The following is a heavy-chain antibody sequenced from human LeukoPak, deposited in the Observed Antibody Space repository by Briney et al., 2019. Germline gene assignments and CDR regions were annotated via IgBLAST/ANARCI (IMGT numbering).Heavy chain of an antibody. Sequence: GSLRPSCAASGFTFSSYSMNWVRQAPGKGLECVSSISSSSSYIYYADSVKGRFTISRDNAKNSLYLQMNSLRAEDTAVYYCARDRGEAYGEDYYYYGMDVWGQGTTVTVSS. CDR3: ARDRGEAYGEDYYYYGMDV. CDR1: GFTFSSYS. CDR2: ISSSSSYI. V-gene: IGHV3-21*01. J-gene: IGHJ6*02. D-gene: IGHD4-17*01.